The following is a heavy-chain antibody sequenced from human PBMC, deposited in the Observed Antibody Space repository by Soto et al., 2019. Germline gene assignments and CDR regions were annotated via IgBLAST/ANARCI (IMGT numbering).Heavy chain of an antibody. D-gene: IGHD6-13*01. CDR2: INHSGST. CDR1: GGSFSGYY. J-gene: IGHJ4*02. Sequence: SETLSLTCAVYGGSFSGYYWSWIRQPPGKGLEWIGEINHSGSTNYNPSLKSRVTISVDTSKNQFSLKLSSVTAADTAVYYCARGGGTYSSSWYRFDYWGQGTLVTVSS. CDR3: ARGGGTYSSSWYRFDY. V-gene: IGHV4-34*01.